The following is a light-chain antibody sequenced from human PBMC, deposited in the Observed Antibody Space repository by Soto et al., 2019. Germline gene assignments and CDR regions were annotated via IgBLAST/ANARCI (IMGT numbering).Light chain of an antibody. Sequence: VLTQSPVTLSLSPGERATLSCRASQSFRGLLAWYQEKPGQAPRLLIYDAYNRATGIPPRFSGSGSGTDFTLTISSLEPEDSAVYYCQQRHMWPITFGQGTRLEIK. J-gene: IGKJ5*01. CDR1: QSFRGL. CDR2: DAY. CDR3: QQRHMWPIT. V-gene: IGKV3-11*01.